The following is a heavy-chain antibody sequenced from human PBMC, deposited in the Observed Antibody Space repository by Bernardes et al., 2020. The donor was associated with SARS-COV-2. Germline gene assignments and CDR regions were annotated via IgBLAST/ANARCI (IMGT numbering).Heavy chain of an antibody. D-gene: IGHD3-3*01. CDR1: GYTLTELS. CDR2: FDPEDGET. CDR3: AITQLRFLEWLSNWFDP. J-gene: IGHJ5*02. Sequence: ASVKVSCKVSGYTLTELSMHWVRQAPGKGLEWMGGFDPEDGETIYAQKFQGRVTMTEDTSTDTAYMELSSLRSEDTAVYYCAITQLRFLEWLSNWFDPWGQGTLVTVSS. V-gene: IGHV1-24*01.